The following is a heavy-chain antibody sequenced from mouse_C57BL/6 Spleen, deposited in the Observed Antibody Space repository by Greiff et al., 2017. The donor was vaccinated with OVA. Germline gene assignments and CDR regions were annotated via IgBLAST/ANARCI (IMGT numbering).Heavy chain of an antibody. CDR1: GYTFTSYW. D-gene: IGHD1-1*01. J-gene: IGHJ2*01. CDR3: ARSFYGSSYGY. Sequence: QVQLQQPGAELVRPGSSVKLSCKASGYTFTSYWMDWVKQRPGQGLEWIGNIYPSDSETHYNQKFKDKATLTVDKSSSTAYMQLSSLTSEDSAVYCCARSFYGSSYGYWGQGTTLTVSS. CDR2: IYPSDSET. V-gene: IGHV1-61*01.